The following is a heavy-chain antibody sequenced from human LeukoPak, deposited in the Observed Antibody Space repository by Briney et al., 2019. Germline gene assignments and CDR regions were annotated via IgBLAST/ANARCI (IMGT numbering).Heavy chain of an antibody. Sequence: SETLSLTCAVYGGSFSGYYWSWIRQPPGKGLEWIGEINHSGSTNYNPSLKSRVTISVDTSKNQFSLKLSSVTAADTAVYYCARADGDYWGQGTLVTVSS. CDR2: INHSGST. D-gene: IGHD5-24*01. V-gene: IGHV4-34*01. CDR3: ARADGDY. J-gene: IGHJ4*02. CDR1: GGSFSGYY.